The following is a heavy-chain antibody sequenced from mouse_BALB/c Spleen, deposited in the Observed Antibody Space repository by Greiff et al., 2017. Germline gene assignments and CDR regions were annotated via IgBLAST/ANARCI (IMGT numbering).Heavy chain of an antibody. CDR1: GFTFSSYA. V-gene: IGHV5-6-5*01. J-gene: IGHJ3*01. CDR3: AREEVFAY. Sequence: DVMLVESGGGLVKPGGSLKLSCAASGFTFSSYAMSWVRQTPEKRLEWVASISSGGSTYDSDSVKGRFTISSDNARNILYLQMSSLRSEDTAMYYCAREEVFAYWGQGTLVTVSA. CDR2: ISSGGST.